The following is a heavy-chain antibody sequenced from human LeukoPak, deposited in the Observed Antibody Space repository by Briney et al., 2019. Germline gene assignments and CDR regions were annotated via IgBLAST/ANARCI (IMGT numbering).Heavy chain of an antibody. CDR1: GFTFSSYW. J-gene: IGHJ3*02. CDR2: ISTGGDRA. V-gene: IGHV3-23*01. CDR3: AVDCSSPSCYGQSAFDI. D-gene: IGHD2-2*01. Sequence: QSGGSLRLSCAASGFTFSSYWMHWVRQAPGRGLEWVSAISTGGDRAYYADSVKGRFTTSRDNSRNTLFLQLNNLRADDTAIYYCAVDCSSPSCYGQSAFDIWGQGTMVTVSS.